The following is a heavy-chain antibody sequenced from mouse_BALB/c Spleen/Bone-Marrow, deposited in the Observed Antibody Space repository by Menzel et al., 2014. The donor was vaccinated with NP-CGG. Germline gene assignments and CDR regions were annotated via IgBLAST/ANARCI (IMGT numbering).Heavy chain of an antibody. CDR3: TRGGWLAMDY. CDR2: INPSNGGT. Sequence: QDQLQQPGAELVKPGASVKLSCKASGYTFTSYYMYWVKQRPGQGLEWIGEINPSNGGTNFNEKFKSKATLTVDKSSSTAYMQLSSLTSEDSAVYYCTRGGWLAMDYWGQGTSVTVSS. V-gene: IGHV1S81*02. CDR1: GYTFTSYY. D-gene: IGHD2-3*01. J-gene: IGHJ4*01.